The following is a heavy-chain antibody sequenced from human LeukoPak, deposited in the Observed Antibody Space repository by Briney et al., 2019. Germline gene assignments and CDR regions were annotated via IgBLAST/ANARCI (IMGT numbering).Heavy chain of an antibody. D-gene: IGHD3-22*01. CDR2: IYYSGST. CDR1: GGSISSGDYY. V-gene: IGHV4-30-4*01. J-gene: IGHJ4*02. CDR3: ARYYYDSSGYPYFDY. Sequence: SETLSLTCTVSGGSISSGDYYWSWIRQPPGKGLEWIGYIYYSGSTYYNPSLKSRVTISVDTSKNQFSLKLSSVTAADTAVYYCARYYYDSSGYPYFDYWGQGTLVTVSS.